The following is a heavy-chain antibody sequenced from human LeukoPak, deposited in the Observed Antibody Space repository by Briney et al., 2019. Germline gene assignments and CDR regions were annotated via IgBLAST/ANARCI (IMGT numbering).Heavy chain of an antibody. Sequence: GGSLRLSCAASGFTFSSYSMTWVRQAPGKGLEWVSSISSSSSYVYYADSVKGRFTISRDNAKNSLYLQMNSLRAEDTAVYYCAKRATVVTSNLDYWGQGTLVTVSS. V-gene: IGHV3-21*01. CDR2: ISSSSSYV. D-gene: IGHD4-23*01. CDR3: AKRATVVTSNLDY. J-gene: IGHJ4*02. CDR1: GFTFSSYS.